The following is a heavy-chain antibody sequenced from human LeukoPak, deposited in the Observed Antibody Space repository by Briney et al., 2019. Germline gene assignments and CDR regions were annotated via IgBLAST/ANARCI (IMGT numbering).Heavy chain of an antibody. Sequence: SETLSLTCTVSGGSISSYHWSWIRQSPGKGLEWIGYIYYSGSTNYNPSLKSRVTISVGTSKNQFSLSLTSVTAADTAVYYCARGGQQTDYYDFWSGYEPFDYWGQGTLVTVSS. CDR2: IYYSGST. V-gene: IGHV4-59*01. J-gene: IGHJ4*02. D-gene: IGHD3-3*01. CDR1: GGSISSYH. CDR3: ARGGQQTDYYDFWSGYEPFDY.